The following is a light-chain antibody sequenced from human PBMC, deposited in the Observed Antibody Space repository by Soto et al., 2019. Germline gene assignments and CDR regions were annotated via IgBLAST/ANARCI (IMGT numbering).Light chain of an antibody. V-gene: IGKV1-5*03. Sequence: DIQMTQSPSTLSASVGDRVTITCRASQSISSWLAWYQQKPGKAPNLLIYKASSLESGVPSRFSGSGSGTEFTLTISSLQPEDFATYYCQQYNGYAATFGQGTKVDIK. CDR3: QQYNGYAAT. CDR1: QSISSW. J-gene: IGKJ1*01. CDR2: KAS.